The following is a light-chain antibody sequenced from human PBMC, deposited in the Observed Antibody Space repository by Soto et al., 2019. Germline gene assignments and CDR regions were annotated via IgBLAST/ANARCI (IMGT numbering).Light chain of an antibody. CDR3: NSYTYSNTEV. V-gene: IGLV2-14*01. J-gene: IGLJ1*01. CDR1: ISDVGGSNY. Sequence: SALTQPSSVSGSPGRSITLSCTGTISDVGGSNYVSWYQQHPGKAPKLLIYEVSKRPAGISNRFSGSKSGNTASLTISGLQAEDEADYYCNSYTYSNTEVFGTGTKVTVL. CDR2: EVS.